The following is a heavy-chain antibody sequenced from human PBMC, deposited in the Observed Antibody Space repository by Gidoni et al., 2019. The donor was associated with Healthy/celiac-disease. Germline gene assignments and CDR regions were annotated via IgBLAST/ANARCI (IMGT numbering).Heavy chain of an antibody. D-gene: IGHD6-13*01. V-gene: IGHV1-69*04. Sequence: QVQLVQSGAEVKKPGSSVKVSCKASGGPFSSYAISWVRQAPGQGLEWMGRIIPILGIANYAQKFQGRVTITADKSTSTAYMELSSLRSEDTAVYYCARDGLVYSSSWYNWFDPWGQGTLVTVSS. CDR1: GGPFSSYA. CDR3: ARDGLVYSSSWYNWFDP. CDR2: IIPILGIA. J-gene: IGHJ5*02.